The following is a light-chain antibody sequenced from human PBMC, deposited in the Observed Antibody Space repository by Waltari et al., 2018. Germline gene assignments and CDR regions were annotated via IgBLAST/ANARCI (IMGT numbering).Light chain of an antibody. CDR1: QGVLYSSNNKNY. V-gene: IGKV4-1*01. J-gene: IGKJ1*01. CDR2: WAS. Sequence: DIVMTQSPDSLAVSLGERATSNCKSSQGVLYSSNNKNYLAWYQQKAGQPPKPLIYWASTRESGVPDRFSGSGSGTDFTLTISSLQAEDVAVYYCHQYYATPPDGKTFGQGTKVEIK. CDR3: HQYYATPPDGKT.